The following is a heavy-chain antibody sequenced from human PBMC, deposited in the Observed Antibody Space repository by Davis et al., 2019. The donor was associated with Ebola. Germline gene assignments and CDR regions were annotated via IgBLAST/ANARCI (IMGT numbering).Heavy chain of an antibody. CDR1: GFTFSSYG. J-gene: IGHJ4*02. V-gene: IGHV3-64*01. D-gene: IGHD6-19*01. CDR3: ARVGGWTLYFDY. CDR2: ISSNGGST. Sequence: GESLKISCAASGFTFSSYGMHWVRQAPGKGLEYVSAISSNGGSTYYANSVKGRFTISRDNSKNTLYLQMGSLRAEDMAVYYCARVGGWTLYFDYWGQGTLVTVSS.